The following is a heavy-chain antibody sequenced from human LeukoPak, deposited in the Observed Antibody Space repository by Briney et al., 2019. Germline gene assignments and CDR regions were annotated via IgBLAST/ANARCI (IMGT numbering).Heavy chain of an antibody. J-gene: IGHJ4*02. Sequence: GGSLRLSCAASGFTFSDYEMNWVRQAPGKGLEWLSYIGGSGSAIHYANSVKGRFTISRDNAENSLYLQMNSLRAEDTAVYYCARDGTPHYTTGWVFFDYWGQGTLVTVSS. CDR3: ARDGTPHYTTGWVFFDY. CDR1: GFTFSDYE. CDR2: IGGSGSAI. D-gene: IGHD6-25*01. V-gene: IGHV3-48*03.